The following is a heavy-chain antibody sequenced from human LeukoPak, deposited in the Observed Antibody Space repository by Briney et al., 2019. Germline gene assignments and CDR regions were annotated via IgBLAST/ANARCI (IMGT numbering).Heavy chain of an antibody. CDR3: ARGSSGVISYADY. V-gene: IGHV3-66*01. CDR1: GFAVSSNY. D-gene: IGHD3-10*01. J-gene: IGHJ4*02. CDR2: IYSGGST. Sequence: GGSLRLSCAASGFAVSSNYMGWVRQAPGKGLEWVSLIYSGGSTYYADSVKGRFTISRDNSKNTLYLQMNSLRAEDTAVYYCARGSSGVISYADYWGQGTLVTVSS.